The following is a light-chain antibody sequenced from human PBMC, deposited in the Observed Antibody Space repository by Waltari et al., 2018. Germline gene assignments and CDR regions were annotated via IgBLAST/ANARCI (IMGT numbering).Light chain of an antibody. CDR1: ELGNRY. V-gene: IGLV3-1*01. J-gene: IGLJ2*01. Sequence: SYDLTQPPSVSVSPGQTASITCSGDELGNRYVCWYQQKPGQSPVLIIYQNGRRPSGLPDRFSGSDSGNTATLTISGTQAMDEADYYCQAWDRGTRGVFGGGTRLTVL. CDR2: QNG. CDR3: QAWDRGTRGV.